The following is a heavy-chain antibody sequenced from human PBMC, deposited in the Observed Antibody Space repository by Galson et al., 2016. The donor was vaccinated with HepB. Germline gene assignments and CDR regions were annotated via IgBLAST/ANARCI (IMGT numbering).Heavy chain of an antibody. Sequence: CAISGDSVSTISAAWNWIRQSPSRGLEWLGRTYYRSKWYNAYALSVKSRITINPDTSKNQISLQLNSVTPEDTAVYYCARAKANWDGGGDNWFDPWGQGTLVTVSS. J-gene: IGHJ5*02. CDR2: TYYRSKWYN. V-gene: IGHV6-1*01. D-gene: IGHD7-27*01. CDR1: GDSVSTISAA. CDR3: ARAKANWDGGGDNWFDP.